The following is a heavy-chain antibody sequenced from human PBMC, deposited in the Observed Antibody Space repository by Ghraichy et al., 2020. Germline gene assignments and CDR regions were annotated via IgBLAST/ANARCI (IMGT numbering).Heavy chain of an antibody. Sequence: GGSLRLSCAASGFTFSNYWMHWVRQAPGKGLVWVSRIYDEGSITHYLDSVKGRFTISRDNAKNMVYLQMNSLRAEDTAIYYCVRAFDYWGQGTLITVSS. CDR3: VRAFDY. CDR2: IYDEGSIT. CDR1: GFTFSNYW. J-gene: IGHJ4*02. V-gene: IGHV3-74*01.